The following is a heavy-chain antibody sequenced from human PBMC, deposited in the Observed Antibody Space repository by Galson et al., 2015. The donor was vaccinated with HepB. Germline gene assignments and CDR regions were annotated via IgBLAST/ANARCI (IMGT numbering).Heavy chain of an antibody. V-gene: IGHV3-30*04. Sequence: SLRLSCAASGLSFSTSIMHWVRQAPGEGLEWVALVSHDGSKNYADFVKGRFTVSRDDSKSTLYLEMNSLKPEDTAVFYCATEGGSSGRAGYFDYWGQGTLVTVSS. D-gene: IGHD6-19*01. J-gene: IGHJ4*02. CDR3: ATEGGSSGRAGYFDY. CDR1: GLSFSTSI. CDR2: VSHDGSK.